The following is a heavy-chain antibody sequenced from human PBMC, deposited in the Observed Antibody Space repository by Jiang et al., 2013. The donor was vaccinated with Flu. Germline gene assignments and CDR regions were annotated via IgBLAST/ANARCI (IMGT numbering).Heavy chain of an antibody. CDR2: TIPXFGIT. CDR3: ARAVGGYSFGYVDS. D-gene: IGHD5-18*01. Sequence: SYAINWVRQAPGQGLEWMEGTIPXFGITNYAQKFQGRVTITADESTSTAYMELRSLRSEDTAVYYCARAVGGYSFGYVDSWGQGTLVTVSS. J-gene: IGHJ4*02. CDR1: SYA. V-gene: IGHV1-69*01.